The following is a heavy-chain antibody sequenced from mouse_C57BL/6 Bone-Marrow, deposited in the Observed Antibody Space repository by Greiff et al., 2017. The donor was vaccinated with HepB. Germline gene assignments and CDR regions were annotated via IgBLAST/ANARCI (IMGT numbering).Heavy chain of an antibody. CDR1: GYTFTDYY. V-gene: IGHV1-19*01. Sequence: EVQLVESGPVLVKPGASVKMSCKASGYTFTDYYMNWVKQSHGKSLEWIGVINPYNGGTSYNQKFKGKATLTVDKSSSTAYMELNSLTSEDSAVYYCARTYYYGSSYGYAMDYWGQGTSVTVSS. J-gene: IGHJ4*01. D-gene: IGHD1-1*01. CDR2: INPYNGGT. CDR3: ARTYYYGSSYGYAMDY.